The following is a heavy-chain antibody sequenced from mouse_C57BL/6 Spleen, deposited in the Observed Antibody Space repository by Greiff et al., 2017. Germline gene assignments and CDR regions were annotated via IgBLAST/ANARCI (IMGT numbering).Heavy chain of an antibody. CDR1: GYSFTDYN. Sequence: VQLQQSGPELVKPGASVKISCKASGYSFTDYNMNWVKQSTGKSLEWIGVINPNYGTTSYNQKFKGKATLTVDQSSSPAYMQLNSLTSEDSAVDYCAREGDYDLYGDVWGTGTTVTVSS. V-gene: IGHV1-39*01. J-gene: IGHJ1*03. CDR3: AREGDYDLYGDV. D-gene: IGHD2-4*01. CDR2: INPNYGTT.